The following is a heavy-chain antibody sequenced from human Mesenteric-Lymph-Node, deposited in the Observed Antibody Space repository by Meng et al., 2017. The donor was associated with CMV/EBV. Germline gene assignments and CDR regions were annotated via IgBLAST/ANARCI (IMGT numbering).Heavy chain of an antibody. CDR2: IFSNDEK. J-gene: IGHJ3*02. CDR3: ARITIHDSSGYVPDAFDI. V-gene: IGHV2-26*01. CDR1: GFSLSNARMG. D-gene: IGHD3-22*01. Sequence: SGPTLVKPTETLTLTCTVSGFSLSNARMGVSWIRQPPGKALEWLAHIFSNDEKSYSTSLKSRLTISKDTSKSQVVLTMTNMDPVDTATYYCARITIHDSSGYVPDAFDIWGQGTMVTVSS.